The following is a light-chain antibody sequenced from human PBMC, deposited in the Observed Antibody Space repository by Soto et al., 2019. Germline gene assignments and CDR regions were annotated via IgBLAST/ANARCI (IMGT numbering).Light chain of an antibody. J-gene: IGKJ1*01. CDR1: QSVSSSY. CDR2: GAS. CDR3: QQYGSSPVT. Sequence: EIVLTQSPGTLSLSPGERATLSCRASQSVSSSYLAWYQQKPGQAPRLLIYGASTRATGIPDRFSGSGSGTDFTLTISRLEPEDVAVYYCQQYGSSPVTFGQGIKVEIK. V-gene: IGKV3-20*01.